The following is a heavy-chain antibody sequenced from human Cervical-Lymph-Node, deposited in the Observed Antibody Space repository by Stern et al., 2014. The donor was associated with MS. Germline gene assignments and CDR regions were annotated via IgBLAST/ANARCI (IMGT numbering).Heavy chain of an antibody. J-gene: IGHJ6*02. CDR3: ARDGDPYYSDSSGYRSGMDV. V-gene: IGHV4-31*03. D-gene: IGHD3-22*01. Sequence: QVQLVESGPGLVKPSQTLSLTCTVSGGSISSVGYYWTWIRHHPGKGLEWSGDIYSNGNTYYNPSLNSRLPISIDTSKNRFSLKLSSVTAADTAVYYCARDGDPYYSDSSGYRSGMDVWGQGTTVTVSS. CDR2: IYSNGNT. CDR1: GGSISSVGYY.